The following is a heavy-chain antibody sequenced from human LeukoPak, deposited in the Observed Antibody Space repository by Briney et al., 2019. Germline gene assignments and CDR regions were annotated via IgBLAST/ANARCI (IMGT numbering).Heavy chain of an antibody. CDR1: GFTFGFYG. Sequence: GGSLRLSCSTSGFTFGFYGMHWVRQAPGKGLEWVAFIQYDGSYKFYADSVQGRFSISRDNSKNTLFLQMNSLRAEDTAIYYCAKTSDQLLYSKFDFWGQGTLVTVSS. J-gene: IGHJ4*02. D-gene: IGHD2/OR15-2a*01. CDR2: IQYDGSYK. V-gene: IGHV3-30*02. CDR3: AKTSDQLLYSKFDF.